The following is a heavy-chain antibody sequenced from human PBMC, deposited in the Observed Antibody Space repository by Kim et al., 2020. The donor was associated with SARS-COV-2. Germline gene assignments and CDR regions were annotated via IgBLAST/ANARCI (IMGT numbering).Heavy chain of an antibody. CDR1: GYSFTSYW. CDR2: IYPGDSDT. CDR3: ARSYGSGSRTVYYFDY. J-gene: IGHJ4*02. V-gene: IGHV5-51*01. Sequence: GESLKISCKGSGYSFTSYWIGWVRQMPGKGLEWMGIIYPGDSDTRYSPSFQGQVTISADKSISTAYLQWSSLKASDTAMYYCARSYGSGSRTVYYFDYWGQGTLVTVSS. D-gene: IGHD3-10*01.